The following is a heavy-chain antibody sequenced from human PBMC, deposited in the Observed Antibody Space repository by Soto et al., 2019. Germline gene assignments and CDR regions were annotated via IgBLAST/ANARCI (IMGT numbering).Heavy chain of an antibody. J-gene: IGHJ5*02. D-gene: IGHD3-16*01. CDR2: IYYSGST. Sequence: SETLSLTCTVSGDSIISTIYYWGWIRQPPGKGLEWIGSIYYSGSTYYNPSHMSRVTISVDTSKNQFSLNLSSVTAADTAVYYCERLVDWVAFGGVIKSWGQGTLVTVSS. V-gene: IGHV4-39*01. CDR3: ERLVDWVAFGGVIKS. CDR1: GDSIISTIYY.